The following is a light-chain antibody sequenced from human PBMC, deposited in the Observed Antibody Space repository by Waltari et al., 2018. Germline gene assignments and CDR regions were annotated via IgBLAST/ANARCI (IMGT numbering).Light chain of an antibody. CDR2: GDN. CDR3: QSYDSSLSAL. V-gene: IGLV1-40*01. J-gene: IGLJ2*01. CDR1: RPNTGAGTD. Sequence: QSVLTQPPSVSGAPGQRVTISCTGSRPNTGAGTDVHWYQQLPGTAPKLLIYGDNNRPSGVPDRFSGSKSGTSASLAITGLQAEDEADYYCQSYDSSLSALFGGGTKLTVL.